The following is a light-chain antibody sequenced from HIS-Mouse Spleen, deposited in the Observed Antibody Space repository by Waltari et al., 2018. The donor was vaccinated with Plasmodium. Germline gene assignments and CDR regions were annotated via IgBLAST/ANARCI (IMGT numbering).Light chain of an antibody. CDR2: AAS. V-gene: IGKV1D-8*02. Sequence: IWMTQSQSLRSASTGGRVTISCRMSQGIRSYLAWYQQKPGKAPELLIFAASTLQSGVPSRFSGSGSGTDFTLTISCLQSEDFATYYCQQYYSFPRTFGQGTKVEIK. CDR1: QGIRSY. CDR3: QQYYSFPRT. J-gene: IGKJ1*01.